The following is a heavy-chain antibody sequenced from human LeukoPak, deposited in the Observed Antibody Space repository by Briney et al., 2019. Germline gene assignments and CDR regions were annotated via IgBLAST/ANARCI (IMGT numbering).Heavy chain of an antibody. J-gene: IGHJ4*02. V-gene: IGHV1-69*13. CDR3: ARDYESPYWRGGSCYIVDY. CDR2: IIPIFGTA. Sequence: GASVKVSCKASGGTFSSYSISWVRQAPGHGLEWMGGIIPIFGTANYAQKFQGRVTITADESTSTAYMELSSLRSEDTAVYYCARDYESPYWRGGSCYIVDYCGQGTLVTVSS. D-gene: IGHD2-15*01. CDR1: GGTFSSYS.